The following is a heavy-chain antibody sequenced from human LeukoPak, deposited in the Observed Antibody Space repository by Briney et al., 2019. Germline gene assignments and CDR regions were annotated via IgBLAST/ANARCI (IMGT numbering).Heavy chain of an antibody. D-gene: IGHD3-22*01. J-gene: IGHJ4*02. CDR1: GGSFSGYY. V-gene: IGHV4-34*01. CDR3: ARWRFVYYYDSSGYDY. CDR2: INHSGST. Sequence: SETLSLTCADYGGSFSGYYWSWIRQPPGKGLEWIGEINHSGSTNYNPSLKSRVTIPVDTSKNQFSLKLSSVTAADTAVYYCARWRFVYYYDSSGYDYWGQGTLVTVSS.